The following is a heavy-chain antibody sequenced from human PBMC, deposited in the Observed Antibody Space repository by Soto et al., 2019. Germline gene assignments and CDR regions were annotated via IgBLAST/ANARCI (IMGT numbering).Heavy chain of an antibody. D-gene: IGHD2-8*01. CDR1: GLIVSQNY. CDR3: TRGYCTNGVCWAFDY. V-gene: IGHV3-53*01. Sequence: EVDLVESGGGLVQPGGSLRLSCAASGLIVSQNYMSWVRQAPGKGLEWVSAIYSGGSTHYADSVKGRFTISRDTSKNSLSLQLTSLRDDDTAVYYCTRGYCTNGVCWAFDYWGQGSLVTVSS. J-gene: IGHJ4*02. CDR2: IYSGGST.